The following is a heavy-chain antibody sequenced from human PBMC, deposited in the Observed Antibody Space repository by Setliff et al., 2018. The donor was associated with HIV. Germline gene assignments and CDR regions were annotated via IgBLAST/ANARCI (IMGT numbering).Heavy chain of an antibody. D-gene: IGHD6-19*01. CDR2: IYYSGGT. V-gene: IGHV4-59*01. J-gene: IGHJ4*02. CDR1: GGSLSSYY. CDR3: ARVLGSGWYRFDY. Sequence: SETLSLTCTVSGGSLSSYYWNWIRQPPGKGLEWIGYIYYSGGTNYNPSLKSRVIISVDTSKNQFSLKLSSVTAADTAVYYCARVLGSGWYRFDYWGQGTLVTVSS.